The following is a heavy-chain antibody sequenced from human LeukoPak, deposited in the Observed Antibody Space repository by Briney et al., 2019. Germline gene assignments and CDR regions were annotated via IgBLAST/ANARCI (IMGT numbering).Heavy chain of an antibody. V-gene: IGHV5-51*01. D-gene: IGHD2-2*01. CDR1: GYSFTSYW. CDR2: IYPGDSDT. Sequence: GESLKISCKDSGYSFTSYWIGWVRQMPGKGLEWMGIIYPGDSDTRSSPSFQGQVTISADKSISTAYLQWSSLKASDTAMYYCARCRPIVVVPAATSSYYMDGWGKGATVT. J-gene: IGHJ6*03. CDR3: ARCRPIVVVPAATSSYYMDG.